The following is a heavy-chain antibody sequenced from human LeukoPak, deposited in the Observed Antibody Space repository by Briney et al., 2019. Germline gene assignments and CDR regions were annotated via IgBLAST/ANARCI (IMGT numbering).Heavy chain of an antibody. CDR2: IYPGDSDT. CDR3: ARRYYDILTGHLDY. V-gene: IGHV5-51*01. Sequence: GASLQISCQGSGYSFTSYWIGWVRQLPGKGLEWMGIIYPGDSDTRYSPSFQGQVTISADKSISTAYLQWSSLKASDTAMYYCARRYYDILTGHLDYWGQGTLVTVSS. D-gene: IGHD3-9*01. CDR1: GYSFTSYW. J-gene: IGHJ4*02.